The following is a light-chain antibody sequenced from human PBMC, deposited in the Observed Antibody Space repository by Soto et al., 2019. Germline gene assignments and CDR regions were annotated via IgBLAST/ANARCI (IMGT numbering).Light chain of an antibody. CDR1: SSNIGAGYD. Sequence: QAVVTQPPSVSGAPGQRVTLSCTGSSSNIGAGYDVHWYQQLPGTAPKLLIYGNSNRPSGVPDRFSGSKSGTSASLAITGLQAEDEADYYCQSYDSSLSAPVFGTGTKLTVL. V-gene: IGLV1-40*01. J-gene: IGLJ1*01. CDR2: GNS. CDR3: QSYDSSLSAPV.